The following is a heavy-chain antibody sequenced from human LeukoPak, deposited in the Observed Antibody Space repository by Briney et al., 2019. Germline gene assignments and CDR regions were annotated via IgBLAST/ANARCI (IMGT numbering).Heavy chain of an antibody. Sequence: GGSLRLSCAASGFTFSTYSMTWVRQAPGKGLVWISRINIDGTTTNYADSVKGRFTVSRDNAKNTMYLQVNSLRVEDTAVYYCARDSYEVGATFDYWGQGTLVTVSS. CDR1: GFTFSTYS. J-gene: IGHJ4*02. CDR3: ARDSYEVGATFDY. V-gene: IGHV3-74*01. D-gene: IGHD1-26*01. CDR2: INIDGTTT.